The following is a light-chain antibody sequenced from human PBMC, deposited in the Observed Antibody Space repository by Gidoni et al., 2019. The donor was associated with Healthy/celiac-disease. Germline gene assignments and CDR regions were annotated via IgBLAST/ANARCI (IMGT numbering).Light chain of an antibody. CDR2: DAS. V-gene: IGKV3-11*01. CDR3: QQRSNWWT. CDR1: QSVSRS. J-gene: IGKJ1*01. Sequence: IVLTQSPATLSLSPGERATLSCRASQSVSRSLAWYQQKPGQAPRLLIYDASNRATGIPARFSGSGSGTDFTLTISSLEPEDFAVYYCQQRSNWWTFGQGTKVEIK.